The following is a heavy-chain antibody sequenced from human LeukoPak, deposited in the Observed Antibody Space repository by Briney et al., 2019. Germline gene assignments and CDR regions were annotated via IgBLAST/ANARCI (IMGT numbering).Heavy chain of an antibody. Sequence: NPSETLSLTCTVSGGSISSFSPGKALDCIGYIYYSGSTNFKSPLKSRVTMSGDTSKNQFSLKVNSVTAADTAVYYCARHAENGYDRFDHWGQGTLVTVSS. CDR3: ARHAENGYDRFDH. CDR2: IYYSGST. D-gene: IGHD5-12*01. CDR1: GGSISSFS. J-gene: IGHJ4*02. V-gene: IGHV4-59*08.